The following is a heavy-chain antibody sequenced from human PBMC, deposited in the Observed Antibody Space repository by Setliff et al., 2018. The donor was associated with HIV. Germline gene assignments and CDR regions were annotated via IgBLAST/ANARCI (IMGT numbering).Heavy chain of an antibody. D-gene: IGHD6-25*01. J-gene: IGHJ4*02. CDR3: ARVRLGYNDLTPPRYTHALGY. Sequence: ASVKVSCKASGYTFTDYYMHWVKQAPGKGPEWMGRVDPEDGETIYAEKFQGRVTITADTSTDTAYMELSSLRSDDTAVYYCARVRLGYNDLTPPRYTHALGYWGQGTLVTVSS. V-gene: IGHV1-69-2*01. CDR1: GYTFTDYY. CDR2: VDPEDGET.